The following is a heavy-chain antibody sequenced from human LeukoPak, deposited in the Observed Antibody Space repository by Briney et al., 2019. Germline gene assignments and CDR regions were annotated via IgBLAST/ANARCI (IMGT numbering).Heavy chain of an antibody. V-gene: IGHV3-7*01. D-gene: IGHD3-10*01. CDR3: ARVLLWFGEEGAFDI. CDR1: GFTFSSYW. Sequence: GGSLRLSCAASGFTFSSYWMSWVRQAPGKGLEWVANIKQDGSEKYYVESVKGRFTISRDNAKNSLYLQMNSLRAEDTAVYYCARVLLWFGEEGAFDIWGQGTMVTVSS. CDR2: IKQDGSEK. J-gene: IGHJ3*02.